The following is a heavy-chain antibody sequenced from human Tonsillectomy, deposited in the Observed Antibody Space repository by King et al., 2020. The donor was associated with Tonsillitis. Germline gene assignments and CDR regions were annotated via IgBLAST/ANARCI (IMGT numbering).Heavy chain of an antibody. D-gene: IGHD2/OR15-2a*01. Sequence: QLQESGPGLVKPSETLSLTCTVSGGSISRYYWSLIRQPPGKGLEWFWYIYYNGSTNYNPSLKSRVTISVDMSKNQFSLNLSSVTAADTAVFYCAKNIPGSDAFDIWGQGTMVTVSS. V-gene: IGHV4-59*01. CDR3: AKNIPGSDAFDI. CDR1: GGSISRYY. CDR2: IYYNGST. J-gene: IGHJ3*02.